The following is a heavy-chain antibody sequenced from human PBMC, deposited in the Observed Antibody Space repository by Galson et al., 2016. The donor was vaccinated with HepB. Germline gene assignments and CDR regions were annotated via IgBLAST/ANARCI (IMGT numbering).Heavy chain of an antibody. D-gene: IGHD6-19*01. CDR2: ISSDGNKK. V-gene: IGHV3-30-3*01. CDR3: ARDRGSGWYYFDY. CDR1: GFTFSTYP. J-gene: IGHJ4*02. Sequence: SLRLSCAASGFTFSTYPMHWVRQAPGKGLEWVAVISSDGNKKYYADSVKGRFTISRDISKNTLYLQMNSLRPEDTAVYYCARDRGSGWYYFDYWGQGTLVTVSS.